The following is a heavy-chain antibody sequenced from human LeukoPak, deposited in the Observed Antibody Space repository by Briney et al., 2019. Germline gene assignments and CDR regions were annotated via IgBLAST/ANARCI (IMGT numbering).Heavy chain of an antibody. J-gene: IGHJ4*02. D-gene: IGHD6-19*01. CDR3: ARGLVAGIDY. V-gene: IGHV4-59*01. CDR2: IYNSGNT. CDR1: GGSISSYH. Sequence: SETLSLTCTVSGGSISSYHWSWIRQPPGKGLEWIGYIYNSGNTDYNPSLRSRATISEDTSKNQFSLKLTSVTTADTAVYCCARGLVAGIDYWGQGTLVTVSS.